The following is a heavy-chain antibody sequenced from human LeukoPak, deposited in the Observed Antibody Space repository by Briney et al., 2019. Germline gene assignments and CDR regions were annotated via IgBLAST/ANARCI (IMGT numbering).Heavy chain of an antibody. Sequence: TGGSLRLSCAASGFTFSSYSMSWVRQAPGKGLEWVSSITSISRYIYYADSVKGRFTISRDNAKNSLYLQMNSLRAEDTAVYYCARDARGYSGYGDYWGQGTLVTVSS. CDR3: ARDARGYSGYGDY. J-gene: IGHJ4*02. CDR2: ITSISRYI. V-gene: IGHV3-21*04. D-gene: IGHD5-12*01. CDR1: GFTFSSYS.